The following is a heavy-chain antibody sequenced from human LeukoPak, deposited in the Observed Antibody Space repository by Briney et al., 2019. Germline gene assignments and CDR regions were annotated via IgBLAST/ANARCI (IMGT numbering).Heavy chain of an antibody. CDR2: INAGNGNT. CDR1: GFTFSSYG. CDR3: ARDGSSWEY. Sequence: GGSLRLSCAASGFTFSSYGMHWVRQAPGQRLEGMGWINAGNGNTKYSQKFQGRVTITRDTSASTAYMELSSLRSEDTAVYYCARDGSSWEYWGQGTLVTVSS. J-gene: IGHJ4*02. D-gene: IGHD6-13*01. V-gene: IGHV1-3*01.